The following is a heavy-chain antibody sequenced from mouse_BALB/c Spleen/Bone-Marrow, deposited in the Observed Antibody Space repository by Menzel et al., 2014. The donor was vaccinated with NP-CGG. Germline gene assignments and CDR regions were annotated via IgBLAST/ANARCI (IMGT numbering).Heavy chain of an antibody. CDR2: IWAGGST. J-gene: IGHJ2*01. CDR1: GFSLTSYG. V-gene: IGHV2-9*02. CDR3: ASYGNYFDY. D-gene: IGHD2-1*01. Sequence: VQVVESGPGLVSPSQRLSITCTVSGFSLTSYGVHWVRQPPGKGLEWLGVIWAGGSTNYSSALMSRLSISKDNSKSQVFLKMNSLQTDDTAMYYCASYGNYFDYWGQGTTLTVSS.